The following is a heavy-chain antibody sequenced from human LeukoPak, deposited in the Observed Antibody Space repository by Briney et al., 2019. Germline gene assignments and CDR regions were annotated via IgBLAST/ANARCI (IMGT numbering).Heavy chain of an antibody. CDR3: TTFRTARNYDINGYYWS. D-gene: IGHD3-22*01. Sequence: GGSLRLSCAASGLTFSNAWMSWVRQAPGKGLEWVGRIKSQVDGGTADYPSPLESRFTISRDDSTSTLYLQLNSLKTDDTAVYFCTTFRTARNYDINGYYWSWGQGTLVTVSS. CDR2: IKSQVDGGTA. CDR1: GLTFSNAW. J-gene: IGHJ4*02. V-gene: IGHV3-15*01.